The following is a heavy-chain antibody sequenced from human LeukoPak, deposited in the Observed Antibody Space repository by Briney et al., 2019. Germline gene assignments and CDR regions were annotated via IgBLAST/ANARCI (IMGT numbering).Heavy chain of an antibody. D-gene: IGHD6-13*01. V-gene: IGHV4-59*01. J-gene: IGHJ4*02. CDR3: ARVTGYMVEDYFDY. CDR1: GGSISSYY. Sequence: PSETLSLTCTVSGGSISSYYWSWIRQPPGKGLEWIGYIYYSGSTNYSPSLRSRVTISVDTSKNEFSLKLRSVTAADTAEYYCARVTGYMVEDYFDYWGQGTLVTVSS. CDR2: IYYSGST.